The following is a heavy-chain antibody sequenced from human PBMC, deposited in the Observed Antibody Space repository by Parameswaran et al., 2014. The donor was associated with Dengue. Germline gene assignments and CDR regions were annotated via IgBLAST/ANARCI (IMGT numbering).Heavy chain of an antibody. D-gene: IGHD2-2*02. Sequence: VRQAPGKGLEWIGEINHSGSTNYNPSLKSRVTISVDTSKNQFSLKLSSVTAADTAVYYCARVRSHCSSTSCYTEGYYYYGMDVWGQGTTVTVSS. J-gene: IGHJ6*02. V-gene: IGHV4-34*01. CDR2: INHSGST. CDR3: ARVRSHCSSTSCYTEGYYYYGMDV.